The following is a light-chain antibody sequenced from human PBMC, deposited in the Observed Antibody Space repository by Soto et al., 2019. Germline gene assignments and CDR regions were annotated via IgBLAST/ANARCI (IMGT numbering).Light chain of an antibody. J-gene: IGKJ2*01. CDR3: QQYGTSLYT. Sequence: EIVLTQSPGPLSLSPGERATLSCRASQSVTSNDLAWYQQKPGQAPRLLIYGASSRATGIPDRFSGSGSGTDFTLTISRLEPEDFAVYYCQQYGTSLYTFGQGTKLEIK. CDR1: QSVTSND. CDR2: GAS. V-gene: IGKV3-20*01.